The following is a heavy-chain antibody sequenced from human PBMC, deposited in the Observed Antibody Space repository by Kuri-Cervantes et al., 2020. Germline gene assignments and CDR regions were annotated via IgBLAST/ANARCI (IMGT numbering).Heavy chain of an antibody. J-gene: IGHJ4*02. D-gene: IGHD3-3*01. CDR1: GFTFSSYE. CDR2: ISSSGSTI. Sequence: GGSLRLSCAASGFTFSSYEMNWVRQAPGKGLEWVSYISSSGSTIYYADSVKGRFTISRDNAKNSLYLQMNSLRAEDTAVYYCARDHSRFLEWPPLDYWGQGTLVTVSS. CDR3: ARDHSRFLEWPPLDY. V-gene: IGHV3-48*03.